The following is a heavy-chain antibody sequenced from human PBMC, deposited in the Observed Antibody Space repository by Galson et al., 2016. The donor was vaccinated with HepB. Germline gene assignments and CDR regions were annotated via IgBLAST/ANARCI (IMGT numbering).Heavy chain of an antibody. CDR2: IWFDGSHR. J-gene: IGHJ6*02. V-gene: IGHV3-33*01. Sequence: SLRLSCAASGFSFNTYGMHWVRQAPGKGLEWVAVIWFDGSHRYYGDSVKGRFTISRDVSKNTLYLQMSSLRAEDTAVYYCARYSSSSEFYHGMDVWGQGTMVTVSS. CDR1: GFSFNTYG. CDR3: ARYSSSSEFYHGMDV. D-gene: IGHD6-6*01.